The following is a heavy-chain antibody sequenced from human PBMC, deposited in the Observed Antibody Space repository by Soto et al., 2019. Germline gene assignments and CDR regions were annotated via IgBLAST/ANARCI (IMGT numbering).Heavy chain of an antibody. CDR2: INPNSGVT. V-gene: IGHV1-2*02. J-gene: IGHJ6*02. D-gene: IGHD2-15*01. CDR1: GYTFTDYF. Sequence: WASVKVSCKASGYTFTDYFIHWVRQAPGQGLEWMGWINPNSGVTKDAQRFQGRVIMTRDTSISTAYMELSRLRPDDTAMYYCARVRSRGTAAFYYQYTLDVWGQGTTVTVSS. CDR3: ARVRSRGTAAFYYQYTLDV.